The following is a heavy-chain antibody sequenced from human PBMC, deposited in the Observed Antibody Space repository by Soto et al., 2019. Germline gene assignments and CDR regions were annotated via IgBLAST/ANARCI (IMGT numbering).Heavy chain of an antibody. CDR3: ARSGYNWNDGARGYFDY. Sequence: EVQLVESGGGLVQPGGSLRLSCAASGFTFSSYEMNWVHQAPGKGLEWVSYISSSGRTIYYADSVKGRFTISRDNAKNSLYLQMNSLRAEDTAVYYCARSGYNWNDGARGYFDYWGQGTLVTVSS. J-gene: IGHJ4*02. CDR1: GFTFSSYE. V-gene: IGHV3-48*03. CDR2: ISSSGRTI. D-gene: IGHD1-20*01.